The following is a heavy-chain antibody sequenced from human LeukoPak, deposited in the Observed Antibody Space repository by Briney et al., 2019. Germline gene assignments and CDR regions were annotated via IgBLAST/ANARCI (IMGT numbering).Heavy chain of an antibody. V-gene: IGHV1-2*02. J-gene: IGHJ3*02. Sequence: ASVKVSCKASGYTFTGYYMHWVRQAPGQGLEWMGWINPDTGGTYFAQKFQGRVTMTRDTSISTVYMELSSLRSDDTAMYYCARAFPYYYYSTAPTSDAFDIWGQGTMVTVSS. CDR1: GYTFTGYY. CDR2: INPDTGGT. CDR3: ARAFPYYYYSTAPTSDAFDI. D-gene: IGHD3-22*01.